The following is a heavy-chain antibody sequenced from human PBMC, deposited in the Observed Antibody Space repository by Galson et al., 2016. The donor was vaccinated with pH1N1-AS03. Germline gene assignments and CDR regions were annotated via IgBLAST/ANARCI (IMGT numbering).Heavy chain of an antibody. D-gene: IGHD3-22*01. CDR1: GGTFSNFA. CDR2: IHPIFGTV. Sequence: SVKVSCKASGGTFSNFAISWMRQAPGQGLEWMGGIHPIFGTVTYAQKFQGRLTVTADDSTSAAYMELSSLTSEDTAMYYCARDRHYDSSGRFYYESEHWGQGTLVIVSS. V-gene: IGHV1-69*13. CDR3: ARDRHYDSSGRFYYESEH. J-gene: IGHJ4*02.